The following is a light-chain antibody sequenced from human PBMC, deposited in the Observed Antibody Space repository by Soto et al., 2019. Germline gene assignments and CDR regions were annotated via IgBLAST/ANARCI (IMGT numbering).Light chain of an antibody. CDR3: SSFSGFSTV. CDR2: EVT. Sequence: HSALTQPPSASGSPGQSVTISCTGTSSDVGGYNYVSWYQQHPGKAPRLVIYEVTKRPSGVPDRFSGSKSGNTASLTVSGLQADDEADYYCSSFSGFSTVFGTGTKLTVL. V-gene: IGLV2-8*01. J-gene: IGLJ1*01. CDR1: SSDVGGYNY.